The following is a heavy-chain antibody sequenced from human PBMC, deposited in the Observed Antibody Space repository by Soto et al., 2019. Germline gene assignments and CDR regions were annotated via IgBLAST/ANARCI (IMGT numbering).Heavy chain of an antibody. CDR2: IYYSGST. V-gene: IGHV4-30-4*01. J-gene: IGHJ6*02. CDR3: ARAQSPRGFTVTWYYYGMDV. Sequence: PSETLSLTCTVSGGSISSGDYYWSWIRQPPGKGLEWIGYIYYSGSTYYNPSLKSRVTISVDTSKNQFSLKLSSVTAADTAVYYCARAQSPRGFTVTWYYYGMDVWGQGTMVTVSS. D-gene: IGHD4-17*01. CDR1: GGSISSGDYY.